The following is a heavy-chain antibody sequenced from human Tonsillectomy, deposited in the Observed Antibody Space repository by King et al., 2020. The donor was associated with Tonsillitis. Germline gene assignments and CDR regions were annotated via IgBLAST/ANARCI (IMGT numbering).Heavy chain of an antibody. CDR1: GYSFTKYW. CDR2: XYPGDSXT. CDR3: ASLGSSNWYQPGRY. J-gene: IGHJ4*02. D-gene: IGHD6-13*01. V-gene: IGHV5-51*01. Sequence: VQLVESGAEVRKPGESLKISCKDSGYSFTKYWIGWVXXMPGKGLEWXGXXYPGDSXTRYSPSFQGQVTISADXSISTAYLQWSTXKASDTAMYYGASLGSSNWYQPGRYWGQGTLVTVSS.